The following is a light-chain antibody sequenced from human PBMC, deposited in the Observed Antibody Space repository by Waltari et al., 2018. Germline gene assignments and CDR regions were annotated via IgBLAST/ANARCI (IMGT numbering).Light chain of an antibody. CDR3: QQYGSSPRT. Sequence: LTQSPGPLSLSPRERATLSCRASQSVSSSYLAWYQQKPGQAPRLIISGASSRATGIPERFSGSGSGTEFTITISRLEPEDFAVYEWQQYGSSPRTFGQGTKAEIK. J-gene: IGKJ1*01. V-gene: IGKV3-20*01. CDR1: QSVSSSY. CDR2: GAS.